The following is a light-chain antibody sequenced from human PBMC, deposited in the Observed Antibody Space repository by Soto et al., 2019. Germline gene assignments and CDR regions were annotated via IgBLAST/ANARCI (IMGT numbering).Light chain of an antibody. Sequence: DSQMIQSRSTLYASVGDRVTITCRASQSISSWLAWYQQKPGKAPKLLIYKASTLESGVPSRFSGSGSGTEFTLTISRLEPEDFAVYYCQQYGNSPWTFGQGTTVDI. J-gene: IGKJ1*01. CDR1: QSISSW. CDR3: QQYGNSPWT. V-gene: IGKV1-5*03. CDR2: KAS.